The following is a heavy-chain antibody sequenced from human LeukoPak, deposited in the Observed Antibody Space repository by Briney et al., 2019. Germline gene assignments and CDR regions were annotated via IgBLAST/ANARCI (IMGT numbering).Heavy chain of an antibody. D-gene: IGHD6-19*01. Sequence: PGGSLRLSCAASGFTLSNYWMSWVRQAPGKGLEWVANINQDGSEKYYVDSVKGRFAISRDNAKNSLYLQMNSLRAEDTAVYYCARYGNGAWLAHYSFDIWGQGTMVTVSS. J-gene: IGHJ3*02. CDR3: ARYGNGAWLAHYSFDI. CDR1: GFTLSNYW. CDR2: INQDGSEK. V-gene: IGHV3-7*01.